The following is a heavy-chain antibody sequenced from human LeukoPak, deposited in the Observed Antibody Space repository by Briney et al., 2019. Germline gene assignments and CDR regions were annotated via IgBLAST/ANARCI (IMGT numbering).Heavy chain of an antibody. CDR3: ARGYYVWGSYRYRYFDY. CDR1: GFTFSSYG. J-gene: IGHJ4*02. CDR2: ISYDGGNK. D-gene: IGHD3-16*02. V-gene: IGHV3-30*03. Sequence: GGSLRLSCAASGFTFSSYGMHWVRQAPGKGLEWVAVISYDGGNKYHADSVKGRFTISRDNSKNTLYLQMNSLRSEDTAVYYCARGYYVWGSYRYRYFDYWGQGTLVTVSS.